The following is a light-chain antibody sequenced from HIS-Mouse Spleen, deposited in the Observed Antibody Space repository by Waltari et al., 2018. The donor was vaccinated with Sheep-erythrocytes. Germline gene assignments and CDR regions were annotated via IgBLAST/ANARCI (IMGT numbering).Light chain of an antibody. J-gene: IGLJ3*02. CDR3: SSYAGSNNWV. V-gene: IGLV2-8*01. CDR1: RSDVGGYNY. CDR2: EVS. Sequence: QSALTQPPSASGSPGQSVTIPCTGTRSDVGGYNYVPRYQQHPGKAPKLMIYEVSKRPSGVPDRFSGSKSGNTASLTVSGLQAEDEADYYCSSYAGSNNWVFGGGTKLTVL.